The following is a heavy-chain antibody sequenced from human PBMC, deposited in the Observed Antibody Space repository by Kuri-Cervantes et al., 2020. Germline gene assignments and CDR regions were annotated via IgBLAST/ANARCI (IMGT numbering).Heavy chain of an antibody. CDR3: ARDPGYSGYVGAFDI. V-gene: IGHV3-48*03. J-gene: IGHJ3*02. Sequence: GESLKISCAASGFTFSSYEMNWVRQAPGKGLEWVSYIGSSGSTIYYADSVKGRFTISRDNAKNSLYLQMNSLRAEDTAVYYCARDPGYSGYVGAFDIWGQGTMVTVSS. CDR2: IGSSGSTI. CDR1: GFTFSSYE. D-gene: IGHD5-12*01.